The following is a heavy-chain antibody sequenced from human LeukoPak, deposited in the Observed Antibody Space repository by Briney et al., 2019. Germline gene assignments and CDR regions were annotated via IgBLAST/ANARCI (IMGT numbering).Heavy chain of an antibody. CDR3: ARGDSSSWSNYFDP. D-gene: IGHD6-13*01. CDR2: IYYSGST. J-gene: IGHJ5*02. V-gene: IGHV4-39*07. CDR1: GGSISSSSYY. Sequence: MPSETLSLTCTVSGGSISSSSYYWGWIRQPPGKGLEWIGSIYYSGSTYYNPSLKSRVTISVDTSKNQFSLKLSSVTAADTAVYYCARGDSSSWSNYFDPWGQGTLVTVSS.